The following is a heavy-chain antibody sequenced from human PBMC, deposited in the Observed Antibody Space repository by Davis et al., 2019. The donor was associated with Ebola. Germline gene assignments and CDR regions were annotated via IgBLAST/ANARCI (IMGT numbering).Heavy chain of an antibody. CDR2: TYYTPKWYY. D-gene: IGHD5-12*01. Sequence: HSQTPSPTCAISGDSVFGNNGGWNWIRQAPSRGIELLGRTYYTPKWYYDYEESVKSRITINPDTSKNQLYLQLNSVTPEETAVYYCVRGWLRARMDVWGKGTTVTASS. J-gene: IGHJ6*04. CDR3: VRGWLRARMDV. CDR1: GDSVFGNNGG. V-gene: IGHV6-1*01.